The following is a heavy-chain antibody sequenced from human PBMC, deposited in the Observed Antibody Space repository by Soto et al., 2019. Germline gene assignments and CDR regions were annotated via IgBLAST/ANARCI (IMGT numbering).Heavy chain of an antibody. J-gene: IGHJ6*03. Sequence: EVQLVESGGGLVQPGGSLRLSCAASGFTFSSYCMHGVRQAPGKGLVWVSRINSDGSSTSYADSVKGRFTISRDNAKNTLYLQMNSLRAEDTAVYYCARGLCCSSTSCYRYYYYMDVWGKGTTVTVSS. V-gene: IGHV3-74*01. CDR1: GFTFSSYC. CDR3: ARGLCCSSTSCYRYYYYMDV. D-gene: IGHD2-2*01. CDR2: INSDGSST.